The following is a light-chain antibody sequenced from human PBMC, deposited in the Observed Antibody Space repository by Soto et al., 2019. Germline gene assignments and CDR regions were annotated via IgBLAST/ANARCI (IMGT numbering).Light chain of an antibody. CDR3: QQYGSSPS. CDR2: GAS. Sequence: ENVLTQSPGTLSLSRGERATLSCRASQSVSSSYLAWYQQKRGQAPRLLMYGASRRATGIPDRFSGSGSGTDFTLTISRLEAEDFAVHYCQQYGSSPSFGPGTKVDIK. CDR1: QSVSSSY. V-gene: IGKV3-20*01. J-gene: IGKJ3*01.